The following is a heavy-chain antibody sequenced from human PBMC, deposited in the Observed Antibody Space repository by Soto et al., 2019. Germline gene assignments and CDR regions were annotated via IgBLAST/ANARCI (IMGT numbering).Heavy chain of an antibody. D-gene: IGHD3-9*01. CDR1: GGTFSSYA. V-gene: IGHV1-69*13. J-gene: IGHJ6*02. CDR3: ARDHYDILTGYSNYYGMDV. Sequence: VASVKVSCKASGGTFSSYAISWVRQAPGQGLEWMGGIIPIFGTANYAQKFQGRVTITADESTSTAYMELSSLRSEDTAVYYCARDHYDILTGYSNYYGMDVWGQGTTVTVSS. CDR2: IIPIFGTA.